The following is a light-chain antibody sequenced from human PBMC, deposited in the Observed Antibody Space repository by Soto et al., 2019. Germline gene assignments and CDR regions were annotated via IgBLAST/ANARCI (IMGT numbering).Light chain of an antibody. CDR1: QSVSSN. CDR2: GAS. Sequence: EIVMTQAPATLSVSPGERATLSCRASQSVSSNLAWYQQKPGQAPRLLIYGASTRATGLPARFSGRGSGTEFTPTISSLQSEDFAVYYCQQYNNWPLTFGGGTKLEIK. CDR3: QQYNNWPLT. V-gene: IGKV3-15*01. J-gene: IGKJ4*01.